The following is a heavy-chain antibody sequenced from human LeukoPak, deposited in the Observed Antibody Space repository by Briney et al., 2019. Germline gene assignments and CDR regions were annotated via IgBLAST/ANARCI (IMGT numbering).Heavy chain of an antibody. D-gene: IGHD5-12*01. CDR1: GFTFSSYG. J-gene: IGHJ4*02. V-gene: IGHV3-30*18. Sequence: GGSLRLSCAASGFTFSSYGMHWVRQAPGKGLEWVAVISYDGSNKYYADSVKGRFTISRDNSKNTLYLQMNSLRAEDTAVYYCAKLNSGYDSEFDYGGQGTLVTVSS. CDR3: AKLNSGYDSEFDY. CDR2: ISYDGSNK.